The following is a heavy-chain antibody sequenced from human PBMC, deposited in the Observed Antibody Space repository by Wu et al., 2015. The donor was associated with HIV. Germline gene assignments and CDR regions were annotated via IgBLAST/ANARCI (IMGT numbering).Heavy chain of an antibody. J-gene: IGHJ6*02. V-gene: IGHV1-69*05. Sequence: QVQLVQSGAEVKKFGSSVKVSCKASRDTFIYFAINWVRQAPGQGLEWMGGIIPIHSIANYGQNFQGRVTITTDESTTTAYMELSSLRSEDTAVYYCARSKFDRVDMGTITSYYYSLDVLGPRDHGHRLL. CDR1: RDTFIYFA. D-gene: IGHD5-24*01. CDR2: IIPIHSIA. CDR3: ARSKFDRVDMGTITSYYYSLDV.